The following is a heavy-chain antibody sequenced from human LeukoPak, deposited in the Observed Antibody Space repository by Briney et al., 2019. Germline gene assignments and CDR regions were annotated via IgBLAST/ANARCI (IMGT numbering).Heavy chain of an antibody. J-gene: IGHJ5*02. V-gene: IGHV3-48*01. CDR3: ASWNFGNWFDP. CDR1: GFTFSSYS. CDR2: ISSSSSTM. D-gene: IGHD3-10*01. Sequence: GSLRLSCAASGFTFSSYSMNWFRQAPGKGLEWVSFISSSSSTMYYADSVKSGFTISRDNAKNSLYLQMNSLRAEDTAVYYCASWNFGNWFDPWGQGTLVTVSS.